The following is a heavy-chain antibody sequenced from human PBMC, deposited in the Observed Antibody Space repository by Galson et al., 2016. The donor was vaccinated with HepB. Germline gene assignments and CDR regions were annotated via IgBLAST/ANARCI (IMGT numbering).Heavy chain of an antibody. CDR2: ISGSGGST. J-gene: IGHJ4*02. D-gene: IGHD3-3*01. CDR1: GFTFSSYG. Sequence: SLRLSCAASGFTFSSYGMSWVRQAPGKGLEWVSAISGSGGSTKYADSVKGRFTISRDDSKNTVYLQMNTLRAEDTAVYYCANGGRFEIWRGYEEEFAYWGQGTLLAVSS. V-gene: IGHV3-23*01. CDR3: ANGGRFEIWRGYEEEFAY.